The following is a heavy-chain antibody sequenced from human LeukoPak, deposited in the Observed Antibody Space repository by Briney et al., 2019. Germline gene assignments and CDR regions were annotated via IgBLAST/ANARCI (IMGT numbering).Heavy chain of an antibody. CDR1: GHTFTSYG. J-gene: IGHJ6*02. CDR3: AKTVTYSSGWPGKDYYYGMDV. Sequence: GASVKVSCKASGHTFTSYGISWVRQAPGQGLEWMGWISAYNGNTNYAQKLQGRVTMTTDTSTSTAYMELRSLRSDDTAVYYCAKTVTYSSGWPGKDYYYGMDVWGQGTTVTVSS. D-gene: IGHD6-19*01. CDR2: ISAYNGNT. V-gene: IGHV1-18*01.